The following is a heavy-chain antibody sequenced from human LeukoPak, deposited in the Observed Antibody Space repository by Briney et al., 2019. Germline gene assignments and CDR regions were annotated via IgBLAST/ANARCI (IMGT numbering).Heavy chain of an antibody. CDR2: IWYDGSKK. Sequence: LEWLAVIWYDGSKKYHADSVKGRFSISRDNSENTLYLQMNSLRVEGTAVYYCARGTGEPDYWGQGTLVTVSS. J-gene: IGHJ4*02. V-gene: IGHV3-33*01. CDR3: ARGTGEPDY. D-gene: IGHD7-27*01.